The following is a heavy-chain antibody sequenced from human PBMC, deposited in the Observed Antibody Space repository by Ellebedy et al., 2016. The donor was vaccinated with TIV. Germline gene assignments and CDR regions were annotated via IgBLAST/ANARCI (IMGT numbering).Heavy chain of an antibody. J-gene: IGHJ4*02. D-gene: IGHD1-26*01. CDR3: ATAGGAGFGD. CDR2: TYYRSKWFN. V-gene: IGHV6-1*01. Sequence: SQTLSLTCDISGDSVSRHGVTWNWIRQSPSGGLEWLGRTYYRSKWFNDYAVSVQSRITINSDTSKNQVSLHLKSVTPDDTGVYYCATAGGAGFGDWGQGTLVTVSS. CDR1: GDSVSRHGVT.